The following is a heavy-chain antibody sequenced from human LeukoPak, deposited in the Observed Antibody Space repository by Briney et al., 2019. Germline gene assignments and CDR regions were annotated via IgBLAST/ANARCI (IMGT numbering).Heavy chain of an antibody. CDR3: EKDLGGSGDYRPY. J-gene: IGHJ4*02. CDR2: ISGSDGST. CDR1: GSRFRAYG. D-gene: IGHD2-21*02. V-gene: IGHV3-23*01. Sequence: GGSLRLSCVVSGSRFRAYGMHWVRQAPGKGLEWVSAISGSDGSTYYADSVKGRFTISRDNSKNTLYLQMNSLSAEDTAVYYCEKDLGGSGDYRPYWGQGSVVTVSS.